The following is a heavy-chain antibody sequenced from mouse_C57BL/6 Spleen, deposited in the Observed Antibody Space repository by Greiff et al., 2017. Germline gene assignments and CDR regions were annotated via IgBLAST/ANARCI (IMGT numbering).Heavy chain of an antibody. CDR1: GYTFTDYE. J-gene: IGHJ2*01. D-gene: IGHD1-1*02. Sequence: VKLMESGAELVRPGASVTLSCKASGYTFTDYEMHWVKQTPVHGLEWIGAIDPETGGTAYNQKFKGKAILTADKSSSTAYMELRSLTSEDSAVYYCTRSGGSYFDYWGQGTTLTVSS. CDR3: TRSGGSYFDY. CDR2: IDPETGGT. V-gene: IGHV1-15*01.